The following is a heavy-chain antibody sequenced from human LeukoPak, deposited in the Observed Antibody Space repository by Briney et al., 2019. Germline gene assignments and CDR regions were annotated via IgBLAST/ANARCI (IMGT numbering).Heavy chain of an antibody. CDR3: ARGGAGTLEAVD. D-gene: IGHD6-19*01. V-gene: IGHV1-8*01. Sequence: ASVTVSCKASGYTFTSYDINWVRQATGQGLEWMGWMNPNSGDTGYAQKFQGRVTMTRDTSISTAYMELSSLTSDDTAVYYCARGGAGTLEAVDWGQGTLVTVSS. CDR2: MNPNSGDT. CDR1: GYTFTSYD. J-gene: IGHJ4*02.